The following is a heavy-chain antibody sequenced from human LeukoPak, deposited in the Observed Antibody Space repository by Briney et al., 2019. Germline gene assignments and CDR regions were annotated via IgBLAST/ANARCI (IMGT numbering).Heavy chain of an antibody. D-gene: IGHD3-22*01. CDR1: GFTFSSHG. Sequence: PGGSLRLSCAASGFTFSSHGMNWVRQAPGKGLVWVSRINSDGSSTSYADSVKGRFTISRDNAKNTLYLQMNSLRAEDTAVYYCAREGMTYYYDSSGYYRYWGQGTLVTVSS. CDR3: AREGMTYYYDSSGYYRY. V-gene: IGHV3-74*01. J-gene: IGHJ4*02. CDR2: INSDGSST.